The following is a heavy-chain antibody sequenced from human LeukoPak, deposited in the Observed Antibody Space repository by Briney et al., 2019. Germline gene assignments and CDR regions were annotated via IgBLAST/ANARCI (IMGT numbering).Heavy chain of an antibody. D-gene: IGHD3/OR15-3a*01. J-gene: IGHJ4*02. V-gene: IGHV3-11*04. CDR2: ISFSGDNT. CDR3: ARAFGLTDY. Sequence: PGGSLRLSCAASGFTFRDSAMSWVRQAPGKGLEWVSLISFSGDNTYYTDSVKGRFTISRDNAKNSLYLQMNSLRDEDTAVYYCARAFGLTDYWGQGTLVTVSS. CDR1: GFTFRDSA.